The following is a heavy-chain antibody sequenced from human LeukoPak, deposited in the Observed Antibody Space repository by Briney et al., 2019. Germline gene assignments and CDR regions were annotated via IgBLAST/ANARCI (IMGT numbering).Heavy chain of an antibody. J-gene: IGHJ6*03. D-gene: IGHD3-10*01. CDR1: GYTFTGYD. CDR3: ARGYNWRFGEFPLGYYMDV. V-gene: IGHV1-8*03. Sequence: ASVKVSCKASGYTFTGYDINWVRQATGQGLEWMGWMNPNSGNTGYAQKFQGRVTITRNTSISTAYMELSSLRSEDTAVYYCARGYNWRFGEFPLGYYMDVWGKGTTVTVSS. CDR2: MNPNSGNT.